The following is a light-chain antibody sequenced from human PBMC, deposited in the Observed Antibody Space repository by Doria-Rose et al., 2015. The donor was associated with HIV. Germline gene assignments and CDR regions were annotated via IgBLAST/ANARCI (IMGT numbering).Light chain of an antibody. CDR1: QSVRTD. Sequence: TQSPETLSVSPGESATLSCRASQSVRTDLAWYQHKPCQAPRLLIWGASTRATGIPARFSGSGSGTEFTLTISSLQSEDFAIYFCHQYNNWPAFGQGTRLDIK. CDR3: HQYNNWPA. CDR2: GAS. J-gene: IGKJ5*01. V-gene: IGKV3-15*01.